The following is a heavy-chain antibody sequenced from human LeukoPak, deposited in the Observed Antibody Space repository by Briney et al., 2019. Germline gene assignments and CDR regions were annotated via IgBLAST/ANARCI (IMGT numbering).Heavy chain of an antibody. CDR3: ARASIAARPYFDY. J-gene: IGHJ4*02. CDR1: GGSIRSSSYY. CDR2: IYTSGST. D-gene: IGHD6-6*01. V-gene: IGHV4-61*02. Sequence: SETLSLTCTVSGGSIRSSSYYWTWIRQPAGKGLEWIGRIYTSGSTNYNPSLKSRVTMSVDTSKNQFSLKLSSVTAADTAVYYCARASIAARPYFDYWGQGTLVTVSS.